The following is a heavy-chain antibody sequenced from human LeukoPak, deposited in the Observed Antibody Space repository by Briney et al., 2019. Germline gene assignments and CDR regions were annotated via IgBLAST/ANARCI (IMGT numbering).Heavy chain of an antibody. CDR1: GFTFSDYY. V-gene: IGHV3-11*04. J-gene: IGHJ4*02. CDR3: ARTATYHLADY. D-gene: IGHD2-2*01. CDR2: ISSSGSTI. Sequence: GGSLRLSCAASGFTFSDYYMSWIRQAPGKGLEWVSYISSSGSTIYYAGSVKGRFTISRDNAKNSLYLQMNSLRAEDTAVYYCARTATYHLADYWGQGTLVTVSS.